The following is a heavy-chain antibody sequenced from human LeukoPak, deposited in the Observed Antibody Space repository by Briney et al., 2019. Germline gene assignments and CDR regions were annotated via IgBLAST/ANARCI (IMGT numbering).Heavy chain of an antibody. Sequence: GESLKISCKGSGYSFTSYWISRVRQLPGKGLEWMGIIYPGDCDTRYNPSSQGQGTISADKSISTAYLQWSSLKASDTAMYYCARHVGGSGSPLGYWGQGTLVTVSS. D-gene: IGHD3-10*01. CDR2: IYPGDCDT. CDR1: GYSFTSYW. J-gene: IGHJ4*02. CDR3: ARHVGGSGSPLGY. V-gene: IGHV5-51*01.